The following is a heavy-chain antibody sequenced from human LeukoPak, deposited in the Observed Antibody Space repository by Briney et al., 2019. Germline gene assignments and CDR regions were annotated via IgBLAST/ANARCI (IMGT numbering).Heavy chain of an antibody. CDR2: IYYSGST. V-gene: IGHV4-59*08. CDR3: ARLSYYYDSSGYSSPKQNYFDY. Sequence: SETLSLTCTVSGGSISSYYWSWIRQPPGKGLEWIGYIYYSGSTYYNPSLKSRVTISVDTSKNQFSLKLSSVTAADTAVYYCARLSYYYDSSGYSSPKQNYFDYWGQGTLVTVSS. CDR1: GGSISSYY. D-gene: IGHD3-22*01. J-gene: IGHJ4*02.